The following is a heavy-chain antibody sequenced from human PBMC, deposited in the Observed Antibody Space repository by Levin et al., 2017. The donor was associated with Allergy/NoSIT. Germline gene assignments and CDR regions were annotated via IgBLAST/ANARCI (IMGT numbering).Heavy chain of an antibody. CDR2: ISSSSSYI. CDR3: ARGVLTGYAHQFDY. Sequence: TAGGSLRLSCAASGFTFSSYSMNWVRQAPGKGLEWLSSISSSSSYIYYADSVKGRFTISRDNAKNSLYLQMNSLRAEDTAVYYCARGVLTGYAHQFDYWGQGTLVTVSS. CDR1: GFTFSSYS. D-gene: IGHD3-9*01. V-gene: IGHV3-21*01. J-gene: IGHJ4*02.